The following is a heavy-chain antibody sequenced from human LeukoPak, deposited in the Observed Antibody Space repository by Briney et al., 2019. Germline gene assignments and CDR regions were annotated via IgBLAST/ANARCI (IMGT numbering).Heavy chain of an antibody. CDR1: GYTFIDYY. CDR2: IHPNSGDT. Sequence: ASVKVSCKASGYTFIDYYMHWVRHAPGQGLEWMGWIHPNSGDTKSAQRFQGRVTMTRDTSISTAYMELTRLTSDDTAVYYCASYYGHYTRNWMDTWGQGTLVTVSS. CDR3: ASYYGHYTRNWMDT. V-gene: IGHV1-2*02. J-gene: IGHJ5*02. D-gene: IGHD4-17*01.